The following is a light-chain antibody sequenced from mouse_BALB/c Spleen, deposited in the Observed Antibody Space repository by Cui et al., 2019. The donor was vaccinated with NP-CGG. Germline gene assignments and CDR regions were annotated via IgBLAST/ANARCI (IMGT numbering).Light chain of an antibody. V-gene: IGLV1*01. CDR1: TGTVTTSNY. CDR3: ALWYSNHWV. J-gene: IGLJ1*01. CDR2: GTN. Sequence: VVTQLSSLTTSPGETVTFTCRSSTGTVTTSNYANWVQEKPDHLFTGLIGGTNNRAPGVPARFSGSLIGDKAALTITGAQTEDEAIYFCALWYSNHWVFGGGTKLTVL.